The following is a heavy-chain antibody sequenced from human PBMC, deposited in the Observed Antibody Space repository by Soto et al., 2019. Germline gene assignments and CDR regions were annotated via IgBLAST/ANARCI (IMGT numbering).Heavy chain of an antibody. J-gene: IGHJ6*02. CDR3: ASGIVLVPYYYYYYGMDV. CDR1: GGTFSSYA. Sequence: GASVKVSCKASGGTFSSYAISWVRQAPGQGLEWMGGIIPIFGTANYAQKFQGRVTITADESTSTAYMELSSLRSEDTAVYYCASGIVLVPYYYYYYGMDVWGQGTTVTVSS. V-gene: IGHV1-69*13. CDR2: IIPIFGTA. D-gene: IGHD2-2*01.